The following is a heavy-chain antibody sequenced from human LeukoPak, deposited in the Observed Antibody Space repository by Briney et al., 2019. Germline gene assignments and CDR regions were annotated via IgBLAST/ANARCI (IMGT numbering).Heavy chain of an antibody. CDR3: ARQDFPDRRKTLVLITAPNWFES. CDR2: RKPDGSNK. J-gene: IGHJ5*01. D-gene: IGHD2/OR15-2a*01. CDR1: GFTFSTYY. V-gene: IGHV3-7*01. Sequence: GGSLRLSCAASGFTFSTYYMSWARQAPGKWLEWVANRKPDGSNKYYVGSMKGRFATSRDNAKNSLYMQMNSLRAEDTAVYYCARQDFPDRRKTLVLITAPNWFESWGQGTRVTVSS.